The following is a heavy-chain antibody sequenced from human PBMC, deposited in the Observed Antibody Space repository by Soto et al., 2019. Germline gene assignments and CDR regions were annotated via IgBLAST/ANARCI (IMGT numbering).Heavy chain of an antibody. D-gene: IGHD2-2*01. J-gene: IGHJ4*02. CDR1: GYTFTSYD. Sequence: ASVKVSCKASGYTFTSYDINWVRQATGQGLEWMGWMNPNNGNTGYAQRFQDRVTMTRNTSISTAYMELSSLTSDDTAVYFCAIDCSSANCYPAGNYYWGQGALVTVSS. CDR2: MNPNNGNT. V-gene: IGHV1-8*01. CDR3: AIDCSSANCYPAGNYY.